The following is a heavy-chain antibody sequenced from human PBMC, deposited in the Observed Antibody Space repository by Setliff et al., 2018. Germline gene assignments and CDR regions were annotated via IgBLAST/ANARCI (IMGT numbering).Heavy chain of an antibody. Sequence: GAAVTVSCKASGDTFSSYGISWVRQAPGQGREWMGGPIPMFGSTSYAQKIQGGVTMTTDTPPSTAYMELMSLSSDDTAVYYCARGPLDFVVAPPAAKFDFWGQGTLVTVSS. V-gene: IGHV1-69*05. CDR3: ARGPLDFVVAPPAAKFDF. CDR2: PIPMFGST. J-gene: IGHJ4*02. CDR1: GDTFSSYG. D-gene: IGHD2-2*01.